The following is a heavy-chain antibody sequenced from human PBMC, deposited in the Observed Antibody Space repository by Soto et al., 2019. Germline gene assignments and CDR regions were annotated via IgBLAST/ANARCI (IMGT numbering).Heavy chain of an antibody. V-gene: IGHV3-66*01. CDR2: IDIGGNT. J-gene: IGHJ4*02. CDR1: GFSVTNNY. Sequence: EVQVVESGGGLVKPGGPLRLSCAASGFSVTNNYMNWVREAPGKGLEWVSIIDIGGNTYYADSVKDRFTISRDNARNSVYLHMDSLRAEDTAVYYCARGRGSTGYLGREHYFDYWGQGTLVTVPP. CDR3: ARGRGSTGYLGREHYFDY. D-gene: IGHD2-2*01.